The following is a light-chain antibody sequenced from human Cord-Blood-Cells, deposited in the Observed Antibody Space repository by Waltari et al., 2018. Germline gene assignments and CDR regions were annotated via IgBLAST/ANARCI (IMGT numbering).Light chain of an antibody. CDR3: QQYDNLPPFT. CDR2: DAS. Sequence: DIQMTQPPSSLSASVGDRVAIPCQASQDISNYLNWYQQKPGKAPKLLLYDASNLETGVPSRFSGSGSGTDFTFTISSLQPEDIATYYCQQYDNLPPFTFGPGTKVDIK. V-gene: IGKV1-33*01. J-gene: IGKJ3*01. CDR1: QDISNY.